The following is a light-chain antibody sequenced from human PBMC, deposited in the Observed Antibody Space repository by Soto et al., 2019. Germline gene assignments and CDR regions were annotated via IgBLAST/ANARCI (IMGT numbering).Light chain of an antibody. CDR3: QQIDNRLFT. V-gene: IGKV1-33*01. J-gene: IGKJ2*01. CDR2: DAS. CDR1: QDISNR. Sequence: DIQMTQSPSSLSASVGDRVTISCQASQDISNRMNWYQQKPGTAPKLLVYDASLLETGVPSRFSGGGSVTDFTFTISSLQPEDFATYYCQQIDNRLFTFGLGTKLEI.